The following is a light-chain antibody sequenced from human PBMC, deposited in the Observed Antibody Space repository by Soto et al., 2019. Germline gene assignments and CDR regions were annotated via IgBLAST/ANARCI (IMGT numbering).Light chain of an antibody. CDR1: SSNIGSNT. V-gene: IGLV1-44*01. J-gene: IGLJ2*01. CDR3: AAWDDSLNGVV. CDR2: XXX. Sequence: QAVVTQPPSASGTPGQRVTISCSGSSSNIGSNTVNWYQQLPGTAPKLLIYXXXXXXXXXXXXXXXSKSGTSASLAISGLXXEXEXXXXCAAWDDSLNGVVFGGGTKLTVL.